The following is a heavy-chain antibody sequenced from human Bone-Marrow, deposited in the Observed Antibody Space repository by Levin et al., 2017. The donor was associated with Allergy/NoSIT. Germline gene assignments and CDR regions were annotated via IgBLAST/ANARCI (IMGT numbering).Heavy chain of an antibody. V-gene: IGHV3-74*01. Sequence: GESLKISCEASGFTFSSYWMHWVRQIPGKGLVWVSRIVADGSRRNYADSVNCRFTTSRDNAKKTVFLQMNSLRADDTGVYYCAREESDCSGGRCYSNGFDVWGQGTMGTVSS. CDR1: GFTFSSYW. CDR3: AREESDCSGGRCYSNGFDV. CDR2: IVADGSRR. J-gene: IGHJ3*01. D-gene: IGHD2-15*01.